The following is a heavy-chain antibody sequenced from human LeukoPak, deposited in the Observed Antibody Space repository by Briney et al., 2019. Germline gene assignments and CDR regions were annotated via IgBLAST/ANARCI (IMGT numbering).Heavy chain of an antibody. Sequence: GGSLRLSCAASGFTLSSYAMSWVRQAPGKGLEWVSAISGSGGSTYYADSVKGRFTISRDNSKNTLYLQMNSLRAEDTAVYYCAKDEIGILTGYADYWGQGTLVTVSS. CDR3: AKDEIGILTGYADY. J-gene: IGHJ4*02. V-gene: IGHV3-23*01. CDR2: ISGSGGST. D-gene: IGHD3-9*01. CDR1: GFTLSSYA.